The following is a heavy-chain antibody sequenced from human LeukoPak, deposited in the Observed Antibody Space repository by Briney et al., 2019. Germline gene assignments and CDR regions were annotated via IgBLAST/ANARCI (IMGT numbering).Heavy chain of an antibody. V-gene: IGHV1-18*01. CDR2: ISEYNGNK. CDR1: GCTYPSYG. CDR3: AREQKSSGWFFAQHRTFYN. D-gene: IGHD6-19*01. J-gene: IGHJ4*02. Sequence: AAVQDSCKASGCTYPSYGISWVRQAPGQGLACMGLISEYNGNKNKVHKLQGRVTMTTDTSTSTAYMELRSRRSDDTAGDYCAREQKSSGWFFAQHRTFYNWGRGTLGTVSS.